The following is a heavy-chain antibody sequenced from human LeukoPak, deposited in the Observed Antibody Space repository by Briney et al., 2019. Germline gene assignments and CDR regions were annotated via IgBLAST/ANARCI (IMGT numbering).Heavy chain of an antibody. J-gene: IGHJ4*02. CDR2: ISAYNGNT. CDR3: ARTYCAEDCSIRYFDY. V-gene: IGHV1-18*01. CDR1: GYTFTSYG. D-gene: IGHD2-21*02. Sequence: ASVKVSCKAFGYTFTSYGISWVRQAPGQGLEWMGWISAYNGNTNYAQKLQGRVTLTRDKSTSTVYMELSSLTSDDTAVYYCARTYCAEDCSIRYFDYWGQGTLVTVSS.